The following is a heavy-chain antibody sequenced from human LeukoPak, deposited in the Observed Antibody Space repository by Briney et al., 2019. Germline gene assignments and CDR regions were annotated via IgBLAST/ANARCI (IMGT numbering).Heavy chain of an antibody. Sequence: GGSLRLSCAASGFTFSSYWMSWVRQAPGKGLEWVAVISYDGSNKYYADSVKGRFTISRDNSKNTPYLQMNSLRAEDTAVYYCAREWRIRYYDLWSDHNWFDPWGQGTLVTVSS. CDR2: ISYDGSNK. V-gene: IGHV3-30-3*01. CDR3: AREWRIRYYDLWSDHNWFDP. CDR1: GFTFSSYW. D-gene: IGHD3-3*01. J-gene: IGHJ5*02.